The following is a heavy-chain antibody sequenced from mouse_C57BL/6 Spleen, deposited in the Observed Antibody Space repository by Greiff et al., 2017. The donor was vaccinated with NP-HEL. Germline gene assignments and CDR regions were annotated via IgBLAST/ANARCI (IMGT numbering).Heavy chain of an antibody. CDR2: IYPGDGDT. V-gene: IGHV1-82*01. J-gene: IGHJ2*01. Sequence: VQLQQSGPELVKPGASVKISCKASGYAFSSSWMNWVKQRPGKGLEWIGRIYPGDGDTNDNGKFKGKATLTADKSSSTAYMQLSSLTSEDSAVYFCATTVVATDFDYWGQGTTLTVSS. CDR1: GYAFSSSW. D-gene: IGHD1-1*01. CDR3: ATTVVATDFDY.